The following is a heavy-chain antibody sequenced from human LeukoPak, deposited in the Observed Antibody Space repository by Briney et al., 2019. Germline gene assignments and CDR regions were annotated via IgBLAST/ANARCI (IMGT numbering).Heavy chain of an antibody. Sequence: GASVKVSCKASGYTFITYGLSWVRQAPGQGLEWMGCISAYNGNTNIAQKFQGRVTMTTDTSTSTVYMELRSLRSDDTAVYYCARNGDSGALDIWGQGTMVTVSS. CDR1: GYTFITYG. V-gene: IGHV1-18*01. D-gene: IGHD4-17*01. J-gene: IGHJ3*02. CDR2: ISAYNGNT. CDR3: ARNGDSGALDI.